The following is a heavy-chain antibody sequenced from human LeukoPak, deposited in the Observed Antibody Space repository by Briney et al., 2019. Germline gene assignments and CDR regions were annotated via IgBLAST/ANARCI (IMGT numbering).Heavy chain of an antibody. CDR1: GFTFSSYG. CDR2: IRYDGSNK. CDR3: AKDQCSSTSCYVNY. D-gene: IGHD2-2*01. J-gene: IGHJ4*02. V-gene: IGHV3-30*02. Sequence: GGSLRLSCAAPGFTFSSYGMHWVRQAPGKGLEWVAFIRYDGSNKYYADSVKGRFTISRDNSKNTLYLQMNSLRAEDTAVYYCAKDQCSSTSCYVNYWGQGTLVTVSS.